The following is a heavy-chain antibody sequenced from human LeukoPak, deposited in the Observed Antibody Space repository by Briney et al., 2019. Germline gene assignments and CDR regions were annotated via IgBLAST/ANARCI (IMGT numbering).Heavy chain of an antibody. J-gene: IGHJ4*02. CDR3: ARDDGGWYRGDVY. V-gene: IGHV3-66*01. CDR1: GFTVSSNY. Sequence: GGSLRLSCAASGFTVSSNYMSWVRQAPGKGLEWVSVIYSGGSTYYADSVKGRLTISRDNSKNTLYLQMNSLRAEDTAVYYCARDDGGWYRGDVYWGQGTLVTVSS. CDR2: IYSGGST. D-gene: IGHD6-19*01.